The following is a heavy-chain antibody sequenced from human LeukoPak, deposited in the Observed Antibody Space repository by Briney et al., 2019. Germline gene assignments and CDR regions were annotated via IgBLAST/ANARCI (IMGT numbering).Heavy chain of an antibody. CDR1: GYTLTELS. J-gene: IGHJ6*04. CDR3: ARTPTYYDILTGYYGMDV. Sequence: ASVKVSCKVSGYTLTELSMHWVRQAPGKGLEWMGGIIPIFGTANYAQKFQGRVTITADESTSTAYMELSSLRSEDTAVYYCARTPTYYDILTGYYGMDVWGKGTTVTVSS. D-gene: IGHD3-9*01. CDR2: IIPIFGTA. V-gene: IGHV1-69*13.